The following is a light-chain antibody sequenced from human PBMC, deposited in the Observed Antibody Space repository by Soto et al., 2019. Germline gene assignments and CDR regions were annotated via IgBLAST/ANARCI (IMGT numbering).Light chain of an antibody. V-gene: IGKV1-27*01. CDR2: AAS. CDR3: QKYDSAPWT. J-gene: IGKJ1*01. CDR1: QGISNY. Sequence: DIQMTQSPSSLSASVRDRVTITCRASQGISNYLAWYQQKPGKVPTLLIYAASTLQSRVPSRFSGSGSGTDFTLTISSLQPEDVATYYCQKYDSAPWTFGQGTKVEIK.